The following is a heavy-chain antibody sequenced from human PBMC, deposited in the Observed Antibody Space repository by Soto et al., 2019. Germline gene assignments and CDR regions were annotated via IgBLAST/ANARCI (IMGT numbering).Heavy chain of an antibody. CDR3: ARDPKTSGAQHWACNYFDS. J-gene: IGHJ4*02. CDR1: GFSFSISP. CDR2: ISYDGTNK. D-gene: IGHD7-27*01. V-gene: IGHV3-30-3*01. Sequence: QVQLVESGGGVVQPGRSLRLSCAASGFSFSISPMNWVRQAPGKGPEWVALISYDGTNKFYADSVKGRFTISRDNSKSTLYLQVDSLRPEDAAVYYCARDPKTSGAQHWACNYFDSWGQGTLVIVSS.